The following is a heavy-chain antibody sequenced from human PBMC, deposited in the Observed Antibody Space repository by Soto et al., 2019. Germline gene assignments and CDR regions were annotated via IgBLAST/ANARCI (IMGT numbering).Heavy chain of an antibody. D-gene: IGHD6-13*01. J-gene: IGHJ5*02. Sequence: PGGSLRLSCAASGFTFSSYSMNWVRQAPGKGLEWVSYISSSSSTIYYADSVKGRFTISRDNAKNSLYLQMNSLRAEDTAVYYCARFRVIAAAGTWIWFDPWGQGTQVTVSS. CDR3: ARFRVIAAAGTWIWFDP. V-gene: IGHV3-48*01. CDR1: GFTFSSYS. CDR2: ISSSSSTI.